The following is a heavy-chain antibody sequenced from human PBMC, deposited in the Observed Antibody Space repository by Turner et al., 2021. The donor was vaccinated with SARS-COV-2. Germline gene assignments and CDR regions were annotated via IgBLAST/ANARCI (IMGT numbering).Heavy chain of an antibody. D-gene: IGHD1-26*01. CDR1: GFTVSSNY. Sequence: EVQLVESGGGLIQPGGSLRRSCAASGFTVSSNYMNWVRQAPGKGLEWVSIIYSGGSTYYADSVKGRFTISRDNSKNTLFLQMNSLRAEDTAVYYCARETREARFDPWGQGTLVTVSS. J-gene: IGHJ5*02. V-gene: IGHV3-53*01. CDR2: IYSGGST. CDR3: ARETREARFDP.